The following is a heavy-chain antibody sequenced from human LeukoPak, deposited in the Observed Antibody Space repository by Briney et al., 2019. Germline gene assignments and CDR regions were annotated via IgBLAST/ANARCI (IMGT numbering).Heavy chain of an antibody. CDR2: ISSNGGST. V-gene: IGHV3-64D*06. J-gene: IGHJ6*04. CDR3: VNGRGQPPGRYYYYGMDV. Sequence: PGGSLRLSCSASGFTFSSYAMHWVRQAPGKGLEYVSAISSNGGSTYYADSVKGRFTISRDNSKNTLYLQMSSLRAEDTAVYYCVNGRGQPPGRYYYYGMDVWGKGTTVTVSS. D-gene: IGHD1-26*01. CDR1: GFTFSSYA.